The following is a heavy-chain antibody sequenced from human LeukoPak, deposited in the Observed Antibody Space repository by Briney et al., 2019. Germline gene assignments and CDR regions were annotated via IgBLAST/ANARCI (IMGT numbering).Heavy chain of an antibody. V-gene: IGHV4-59*08. CDR2: IFYRGNT. CDR3: ARHPSAMTGFDR. Sequence: SETLSLTCSVSGGSISSSYWSWVRQTPGKGLEWIGYIFYRGNTKYNPSLSSRVTISIDTSKTQFSLNLRSVTAADTAVYYCARHPSAMTGFDRWGQGILVTVSS. J-gene: IGHJ5*02. CDR1: GGSISSSY. D-gene: IGHD2-2*01.